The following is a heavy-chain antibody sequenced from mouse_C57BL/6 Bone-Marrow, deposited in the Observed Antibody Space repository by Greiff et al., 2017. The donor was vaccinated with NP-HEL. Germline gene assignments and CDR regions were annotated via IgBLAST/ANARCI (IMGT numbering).Heavy chain of an antibody. CDR2: ISSGGDYI. Sequence: EVQRVESGEGLVKPGGSLKLSCAASGFTFSSYAMSWVRQTPEKRLEWVAYISSGGDYIYYADTVKGRFTISRDNARNTLYLQMSSLKSEDTAMYYCTRERITTEAMDYWGQGTSVTVSS. CDR3: TRERITTEAMDY. D-gene: IGHD1-1*01. J-gene: IGHJ4*01. V-gene: IGHV5-9-1*02. CDR1: GFTFSSYA.